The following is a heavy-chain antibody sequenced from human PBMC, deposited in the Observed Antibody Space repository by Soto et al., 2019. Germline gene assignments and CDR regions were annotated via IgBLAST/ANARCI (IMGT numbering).Heavy chain of an antibody. CDR2: IWYDGSNI. CDR3: ARSEYSSGWQYYFDY. D-gene: IGHD6-19*01. V-gene: IGHV3-33*01. J-gene: IGHJ4*02. CDR1: GFTFSSYG. Sequence: PGGSLRLSCAASGFTFSSYGMHWVRQAPGKGLEWVAVIWYDGSNIYYADSVKGRFTISRDNSKNTLYLQMNSLRAEDTAVYYCARSEYSSGWQYYFDYWGQGTLVTVSS.